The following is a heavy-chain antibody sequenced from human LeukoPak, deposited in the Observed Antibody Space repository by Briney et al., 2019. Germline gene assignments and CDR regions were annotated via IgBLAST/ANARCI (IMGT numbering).Heavy chain of an antibody. V-gene: IGHV1-24*01. J-gene: IGHJ4*02. Sequence: ASVKVSCKVSGYTLTELSMHWVRQAPGKGLEWMGGFDPEDGETIYAQKFQGRVTMTEDTSTDTAYMELSSLRSEDTAVYYCATPGIVGYSSSWYFDYWGQGTLVTVSS. CDR1: GYTLTELS. CDR3: ATPGIVGYSSSWYFDY. D-gene: IGHD6-13*01. CDR2: FDPEDGET.